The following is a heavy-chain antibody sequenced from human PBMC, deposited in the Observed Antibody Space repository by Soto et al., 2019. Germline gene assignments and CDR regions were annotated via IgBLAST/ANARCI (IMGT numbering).Heavy chain of an antibody. CDR3: SRFGAYGSH. D-gene: IGHD1-26*01. J-gene: IGHJ4*02. Sequence: QVQLVQSGPELKKPGASVKVSCKASGYTFTSYGISWVRQAPGQGLEWMGRINANNGDTDYRQKFQGRITRAADPSTDTVYMALRNLTPADTGVYYRSRFGAYGSHWGQGTQITVSS. CDR1: GYTFTSYG. CDR2: INANNGDT. V-gene: IGHV1-18*04.